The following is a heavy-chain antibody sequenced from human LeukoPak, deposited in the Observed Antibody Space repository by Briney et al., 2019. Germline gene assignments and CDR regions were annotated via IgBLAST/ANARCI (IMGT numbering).Heavy chain of an antibody. CDR3: ARDPHSSSWYDIDCMDV. V-gene: IGHV3-21*01. CDR1: GFTFSSYS. Sequence: GGSLRLSCAASGFTFSSYSMNWVRQAPGKGLEWVSSISSSSSYIYYADSVKGRFTISRDNAKNSLYLQMNSLRAEDTAVYYCARDPHSSSWYDIDCMDVWGKGTTVTVSS. J-gene: IGHJ6*03. CDR2: ISSSSSYI. D-gene: IGHD6-13*01.